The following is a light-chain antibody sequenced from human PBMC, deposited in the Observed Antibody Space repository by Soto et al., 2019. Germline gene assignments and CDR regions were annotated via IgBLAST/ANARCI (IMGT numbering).Light chain of an antibody. CDR1: SSDVGGYNY. CDR3: CSYADRNTYV. J-gene: IGLJ1*01. CDR2: DVS. Sequence: QSALTQPRSMSGSPGQSVTISCTGTSSDVGGYNYVSWYQQHPGKAPKLMIYDVSKRPSGVPDRFSGSKSGNTASLTISGLQAEDEADYYCCSYADRNTYVFGTGTKVTVL. V-gene: IGLV2-11*01.